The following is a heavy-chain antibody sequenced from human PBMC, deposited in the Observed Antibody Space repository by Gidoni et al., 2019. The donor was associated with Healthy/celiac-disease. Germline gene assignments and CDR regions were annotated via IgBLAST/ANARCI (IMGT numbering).Heavy chain of an antibody. V-gene: IGHV4-31*03. Sequence: QVQLQESGPGLVKPSQTLSLSCTVSGCSIRNGGYYWSWIRQHPGKGLEWIGFLYYSGSTYYNPSLKSRVTISVDTSKNQFSLKLSSVTAADTAVFYCARTHYISASWYFDLWGRGTLVTVSS. CDR2: LYYSGST. J-gene: IGHJ2*01. CDR1: GCSIRNGGYY. CDR3: ARTHYISASWYFDL. D-gene: IGHD3-10*01.